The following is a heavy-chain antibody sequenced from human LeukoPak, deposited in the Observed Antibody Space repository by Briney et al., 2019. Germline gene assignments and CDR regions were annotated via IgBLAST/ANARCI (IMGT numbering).Heavy chain of an antibody. D-gene: IGHD3-10*01. Sequence: PGGSLRLSCAASGFTFSSYYMSWVRQAPGKGLEWVANIKQDGDEKHYVDSVKGRFTISRDYAKSSLYLEMSSLRAEDTAVHYCARDPRGSEYSHFDSWGQGTQVTVSS. CDR1: GFTFSSYY. CDR3: ARDPRGSEYSHFDS. J-gene: IGHJ4*02. CDR2: IKQDGDEK. V-gene: IGHV3-7*01.